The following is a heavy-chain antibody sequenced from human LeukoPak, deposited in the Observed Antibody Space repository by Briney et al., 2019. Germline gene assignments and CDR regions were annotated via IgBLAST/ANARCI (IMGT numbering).Heavy chain of an antibody. J-gene: IGHJ4*02. CDR3: ARDFYYGSGSLDQ. CDR2: IYSGGST. Sequence: GGSLRLSCAASGFTVSSNYMSWVRQSPGKGLEWLSVIYSGGSTYYADSVKGRFNIYRDHSKNTLYLQLNSLRAEDTAVYYCARDFYYGSGSLDQWGQGTLVTVSS. CDR1: GFTVSSNY. V-gene: IGHV3-66*01. D-gene: IGHD3-10*01.